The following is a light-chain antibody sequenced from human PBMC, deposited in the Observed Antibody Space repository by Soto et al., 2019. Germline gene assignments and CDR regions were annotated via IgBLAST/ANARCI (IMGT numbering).Light chain of an antibody. Sequence: DIQMTQSPSILYASVGDRVNIXCRASQSLSSRFVWFQQKRGQAPKPLMYDASSLESGVTSRFSGSGCGKDFILTISRLEPEDFTVYYCQQYGSSGTFGQGTKVDIK. V-gene: IGKV1-5*01. CDR3: QQYGSSGT. J-gene: IGKJ1*01. CDR2: DAS. CDR1: QSLSSR.